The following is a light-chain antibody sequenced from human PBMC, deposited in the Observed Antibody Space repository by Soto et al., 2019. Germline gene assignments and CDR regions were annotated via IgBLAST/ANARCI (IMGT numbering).Light chain of an antibody. CDR2: AAS. J-gene: IGKJ1*01. CDR1: QSISTK. CDR3: LQYHNWPPWT. V-gene: IGKV3-15*01. Sequence: EIVMTQSPATLSVSPGERATLSCRASQSISTKLAWYQQKPGQAPRLLIYAASTRATGLPARFSVGGSVTKFTFTIIRLLSADFTVYYCLQYHNWPPWTFGPGSNVDLK.